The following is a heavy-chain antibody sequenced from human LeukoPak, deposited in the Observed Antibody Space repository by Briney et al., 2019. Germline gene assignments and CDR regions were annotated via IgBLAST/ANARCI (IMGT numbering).Heavy chain of an antibody. CDR2: INPNSGGT. D-gene: IGHD6-19*01. CDR1: GYTFTGYY. J-gene: IGHJ4*02. Sequence: ASVKVCCKACGYTFTGYYMHWVREAAGQGLEWMGWINPNSGGTNYAQKFQGRVTMTRDTSISTAYMELSRLRSDDTAVYYCARDRVAGPSFDYWGQGTLVTVSS. V-gene: IGHV1-2*02. CDR3: ARDRVAGPSFDY.